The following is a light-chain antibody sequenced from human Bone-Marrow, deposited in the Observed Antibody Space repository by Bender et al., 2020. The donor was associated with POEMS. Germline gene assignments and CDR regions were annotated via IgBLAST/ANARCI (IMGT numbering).Light chain of an antibody. V-gene: IGLV2-8*01. CDR3: STYLGSSKWV. J-gene: IGLJ2*01. CDR1: NSNVGGYDY. CDR2: EVS. Sequence: QSALTQPRSVSGSPGQSVTISCTGTNSNVGGYDYVSWYQQHPGKAPKLMIYEVSKRPSGVPDRFSGSKSGNTASLTVSGLQAEDEADYYCSTYLGSSKWVFGGGTKLTVL.